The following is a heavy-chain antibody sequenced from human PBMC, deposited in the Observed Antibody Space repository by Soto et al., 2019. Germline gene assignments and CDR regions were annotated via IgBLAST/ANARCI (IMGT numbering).Heavy chain of an antibody. CDR2: ISYDGSNK. V-gene: IGHV3-30*18. D-gene: IGHD6-19*01. CDR3: AKDTRQWLAHTEYFQH. Sequence: PGESLKISCAASGFTFSSYGMHWVRQAPGKGLEWVAVISYDGSNKYYADSVKGRFTISRDNSKNTLYLQMNSLRAEDTAVYYCAKDTRQWLAHTEYFQHWGQGTLVTVSS. CDR1: GFTFSSYG. J-gene: IGHJ1*01.